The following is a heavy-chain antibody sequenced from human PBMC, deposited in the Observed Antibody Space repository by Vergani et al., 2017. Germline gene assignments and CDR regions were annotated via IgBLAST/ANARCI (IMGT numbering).Heavy chain of an antibody. V-gene: IGHV3-23*01. Sequence: EVQLLQSGGGVIQPGGSVRLSCAASGFTFSACPMTWVRQAPGKGLEWVSAISARYPSTYYADSVKGRFTISRDNSKNMLYLQMNSLSAEDAAVYYCARLSYDTTPYLQGGYDCWGQGTLVSVSS. D-gene: IGHD3-22*01. CDR3: ARLSYDTTPYLQGGYDC. CDR2: ISARYPST. CDR1: GFTFSACP. J-gene: IGHJ4*02.